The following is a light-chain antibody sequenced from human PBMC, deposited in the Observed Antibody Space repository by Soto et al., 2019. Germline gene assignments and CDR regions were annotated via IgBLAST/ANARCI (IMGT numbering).Light chain of an antibody. CDR2: AAS. J-gene: IGKJ2*01. CDR1: RSLSSSY. Sequence: EIVLTQSPGTLSLSPGERATLSCRASRSLSSSYVVWYQHKPGQAPRLLIYAASRRATGIPDRFSGSGSATEYTLTISRLEPEDFAVYYCQQQGTFGQGTKLEIK. V-gene: IGKV3-20*01. CDR3: QQQGT.